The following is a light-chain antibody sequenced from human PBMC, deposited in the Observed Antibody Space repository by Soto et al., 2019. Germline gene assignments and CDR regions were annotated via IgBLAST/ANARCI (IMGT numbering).Light chain of an antibody. J-gene: IGLJ1*01. V-gene: IGLV2-14*01. CDR1: SSDIGVYNY. CDR2: DVS. Sequence: QSALTQPASVSGSPGQSITVSCTGTSSDIGVYNYVSWYQQHPGKAPKVMIYDVSNRPSGVSNRFSGSKSGNTASLTISGRQADDEADYYCSSYTINSTLVFGTGTKLTVL. CDR3: SSYTINSTLV.